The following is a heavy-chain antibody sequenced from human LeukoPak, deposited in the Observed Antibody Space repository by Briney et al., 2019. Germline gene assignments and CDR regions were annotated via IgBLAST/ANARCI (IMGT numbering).Heavy chain of an antibody. CDR2: INPNSGGT. J-gene: IGHJ4*02. CDR3: SRVSGISIGRGVTPPDIFDY. D-gene: IGHD3-10*01. CDR1: GYTFTGYY. Sequence: GASVKVSCKASGYTFTGYYMHWVRQAPGQGLEWMGWINPNSGGTNYAQKFQGRVTMTRDTSISTAYMELSRLRSDDTAVYYCSRVSGISIGRGVTPPDIFDYWGQGTLVTVSS. V-gene: IGHV1-2*02.